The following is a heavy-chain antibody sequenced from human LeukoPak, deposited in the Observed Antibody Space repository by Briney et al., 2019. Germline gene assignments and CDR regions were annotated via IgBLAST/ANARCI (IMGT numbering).Heavy chain of an antibody. D-gene: IGHD6-13*01. CDR2: INWNVGST. CDR1: GFTFDGYG. V-gene: IGHV3-20*04. J-gene: IGHJ4*02. CDR3: ARSRLDSSSWYVVGDY. Sequence: PGGSLRLSCAASGFTFDGYGMSWVRHAPGKGLEWVSAINWNVGSTGYANSVKGRFTISRANAKNSLYLQMNSLRAEDTALYYCARSRLDSSSWYVVGDYWGQGTLVTVSS.